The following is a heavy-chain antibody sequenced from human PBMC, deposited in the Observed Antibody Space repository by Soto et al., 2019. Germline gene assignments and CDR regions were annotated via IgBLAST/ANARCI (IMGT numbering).Heavy chain of an antibody. CDR3: ATQTLAVYDY. D-gene: IGHD6-19*01. V-gene: IGHV4-34*01. Sequence: SETLSLTCAVYGGSFSGYYWSWIRQPPGKGLEWIGEINHSGSTNYNPSLKSRVTISVDTSKNQFSLKLSSVTAADTAVYYCATQTLAVYDYWGQGTLVTVSS. CDR1: GGSFSGYY. CDR2: INHSGST. J-gene: IGHJ4*02.